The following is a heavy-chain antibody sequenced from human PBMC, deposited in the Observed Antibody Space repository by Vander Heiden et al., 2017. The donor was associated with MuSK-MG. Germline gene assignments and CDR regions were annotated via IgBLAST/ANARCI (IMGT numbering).Heavy chain of an antibody. CDR2: ISGSASNT. CDR1: GFTFSSYA. CDR3: AKPSSSWFTDIYFFDD. Sequence: EVQLLESGGGLVQPGGSLRPPWAASGFTFSSYAMSWVRQAPGKGLEWVSAISGSASNTFYADSVKGRFTISRDNSKNTLHLQMNSLRDDDTAVYYCAKPSSSWFTDIYFFDDWGQGTLVTVPS. D-gene: IGHD6-13*01. J-gene: IGHJ4*02. V-gene: IGHV3-23*01.